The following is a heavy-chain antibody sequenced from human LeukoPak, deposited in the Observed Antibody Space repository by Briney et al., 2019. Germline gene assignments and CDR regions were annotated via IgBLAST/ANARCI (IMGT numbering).Heavy chain of an antibody. CDR2: IIPIFGTA. V-gene: IGHV1-69*05. J-gene: IGHJ4*02. CDR1: GGTFSSYA. Sequence: SVKVSCKASGGTFSSYAISWVRQAPGQGLEWIGRIIPIFGTANYAQKFQGRVTITTDESTSTAYMELSSLRSEDTAVYDSARDFSAYCGGDCYLDWGQGTLVTVSS. D-gene: IGHD2-21*02. CDR3: ARDFSAYCGGDCYLD.